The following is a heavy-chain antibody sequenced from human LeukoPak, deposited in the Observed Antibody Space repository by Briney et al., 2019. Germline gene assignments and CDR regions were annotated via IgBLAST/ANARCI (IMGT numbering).Heavy chain of an antibody. CDR3: AEHQARDSNLDY. D-gene: IGHD4-11*01. J-gene: IGHJ4*02. CDR1: GFTFSSYW. V-gene: IGHV3-7*01. CDR2: IKQDGSEK. Sequence: GGSLRLSCAASGFTFSSYWMCWVRQAPGKGLEWVANIKQDGSEKYYVDSVKGRFTISRDNAKNSLYLQMNSLRAEDTAVYYCAEHQARDSNLDYWGQGTLVTVSS.